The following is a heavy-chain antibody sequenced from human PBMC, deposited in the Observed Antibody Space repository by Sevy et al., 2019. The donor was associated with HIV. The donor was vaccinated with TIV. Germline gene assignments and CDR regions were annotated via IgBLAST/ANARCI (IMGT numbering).Heavy chain of an antibody. Sequence: ASVKVSCKASGGTFSSYAISWVRQAPGQGLEWMGGIIPIFGTANYAQKFQGRVTITADESTSTAYMELSSLRSEDMAVYYCARFSPHSSEKGPFDYWGQGTLVTVSS. D-gene: IGHD5-18*01. CDR2: IIPIFGTA. CDR1: GGTFSSYA. CDR3: ARFSPHSSEKGPFDY. V-gene: IGHV1-69*13. J-gene: IGHJ4*02.